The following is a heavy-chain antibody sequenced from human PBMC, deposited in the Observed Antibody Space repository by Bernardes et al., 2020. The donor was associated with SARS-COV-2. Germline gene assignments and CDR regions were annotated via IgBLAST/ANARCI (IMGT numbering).Heavy chain of an antibody. CDR2: ISSSSSYI. CDR3: ARDRYSPIYDSSGYYFDY. J-gene: IGHJ4*02. V-gene: IGHV3-21*01. Sequence: VGSLRLSCAASGFTFRSYSMNWVRQAPGKGLAWVSSISSSSSYIYYADSVKGRFTISRDNAKNSLYLQMNSLRAEDTAVYYCARDRYSPIYDSSGYYFDYWGQGTLVTVSS. CDR1: GFTFRSYS. D-gene: IGHD3-22*01.